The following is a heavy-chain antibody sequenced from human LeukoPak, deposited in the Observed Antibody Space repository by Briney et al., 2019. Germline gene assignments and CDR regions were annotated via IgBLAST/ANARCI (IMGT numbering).Heavy chain of an antibody. Sequence: GSLRLSCAASGFSFSSYAMSWVRQAPGKGLEWVSATSASGGRTYYTDSVKGRFTISRDNSKNTLYPQMNSLRAEDTAVYYCAKDRIPTSGWESDYWGQGTLVTVSS. CDR3: AKDRIPTSGWESDY. CDR1: GFSFSSYA. D-gene: IGHD3-22*01. V-gene: IGHV3-23*01. CDR2: TSASGGRT. J-gene: IGHJ4*02.